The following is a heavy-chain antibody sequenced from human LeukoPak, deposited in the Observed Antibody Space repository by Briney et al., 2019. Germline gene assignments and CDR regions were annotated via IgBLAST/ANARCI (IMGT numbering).Heavy chain of an antibody. CDR1: GVSISSSNSY. J-gene: IGHJ5*02. V-gene: IGHV4-39*01. CDR2: IYYSGNT. CDR3: ARPVTRYNWFDP. D-gene: IGHD2-21*02. Sequence: SETLSLTCTVSGVSISSSNSYWGWIRQPPGKGLEWIGSIYYSGNTYYNASLKSRVTISVDTSKNQFSLKLSSVTAADTAVYYCARPVTRYNWFDPWGQGTLVTVSS.